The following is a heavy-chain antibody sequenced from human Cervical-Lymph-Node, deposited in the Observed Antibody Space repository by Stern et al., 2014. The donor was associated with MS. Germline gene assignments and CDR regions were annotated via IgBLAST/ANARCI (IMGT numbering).Heavy chain of an antibody. CDR2: IWYDGSNK. D-gene: IGHD1-26*01. CDR1: GFTFSSYG. J-gene: IGHJ6*02. CDR3: ARDARSRAPYYYYGMDV. V-gene: IGHV3-33*01. Sequence: DQLVESGGGVVQPGRSLRLSCAASGFTFSSYGMHWVRQAPGKGLEWVAVIWYDGSNKYYADSVKGRFTISRDNSKNTLYLQMNSLRAEDTAVYYCARDARSRAPYYYYGMDVWGQGTTVTVSS.